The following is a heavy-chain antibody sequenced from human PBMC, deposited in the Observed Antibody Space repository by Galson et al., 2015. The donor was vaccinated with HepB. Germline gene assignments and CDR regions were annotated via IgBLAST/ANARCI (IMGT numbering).Heavy chain of an antibody. CDR3: VRAILSLRIAVAGPVYGMDV. D-gene: IGHD6-19*01. CDR2: IYSGGST. CDR1: GFTVSSHY. J-gene: IGHJ6*02. Sequence: SLRLSCAASGFTVSSHYMSWVRQDPGKGLEWVSVIYSGGSTYYAASVQGRFTLYRDKSKNTLYLQMNSLRAWDTAVYYGVRAILSLRIAVAGPVYGMDVWGQGTTVTVSS. V-gene: IGHV3-66*01.